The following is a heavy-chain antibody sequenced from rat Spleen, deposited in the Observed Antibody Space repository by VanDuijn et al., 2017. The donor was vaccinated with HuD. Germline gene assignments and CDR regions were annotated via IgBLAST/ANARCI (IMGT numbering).Heavy chain of an antibody. D-gene: IGHD1-12*03. CDR3: RGHYDGYYHGPVLGVMDA. V-gene: IGHV5-31*01. CDR2: ITNTGGST. CDR1: GFTFNNYW. J-gene: IGHJ4*01. Sequence: EVQLVESGGGLVQPGRSLKLSCVASGFTFNNYWMTWIRQAPGKGLEWVASITNTGGSTYYPDSVKGRFTISRDNAKSTLYLQMNSLRSEDTATYYCRGHYDGYYHGPVLGVMDAWGQGDSVTVSS.